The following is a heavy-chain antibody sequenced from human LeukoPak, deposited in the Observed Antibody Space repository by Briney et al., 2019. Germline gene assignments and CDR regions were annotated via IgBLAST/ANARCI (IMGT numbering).Heavy chain of an antibody. D-gene: IGHD1-26*01. CDR1: GFTFSSYA. Sequence: LSGGSLRLSCAASGFTFSSYAMSWVRQAPGKGLEWVSAISGSGGSTYYADSVKGRFTISRDSSKNTLYLQMNSLRAEDTAVYYCAKDRIKWELLYRDAFDIWGQGTMVTVSS. CDR2: ISGSGGST. CDR3: AKDRIKWELLYRDAFDI. V-gene: IGHV3-23*01. J-gene: IGHJ3*02.